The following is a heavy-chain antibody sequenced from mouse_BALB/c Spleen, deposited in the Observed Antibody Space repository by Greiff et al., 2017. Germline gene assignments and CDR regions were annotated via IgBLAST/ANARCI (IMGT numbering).Heavy chain of an antibody. D-gene: IGHD4-1*01. CDR2: ISYSGST. CDR3: ARRGSDWDEFAY. CDR1: GYSITSDYA. Sequence: EVKLQESGPGLVKPSQSLSLTCTVTGYSITSDYAWNWIRQFPGNKLEWMGYISYSGSTCYNPSLKSRISITRDTSKNQFFLQLNSVTTEDTATYYCARRGSDWDEFAYWGQGTLVTVSA. V-gene: IGHV3-2*02. J-gene: IGHJ3*01.